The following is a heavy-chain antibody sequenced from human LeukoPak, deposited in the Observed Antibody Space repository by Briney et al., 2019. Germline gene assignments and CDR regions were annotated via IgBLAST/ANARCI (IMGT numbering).Heavy chain of an antibody. CDR1: GFIFNSYW. CDR3: TTDPLSYYYYYMDV. Sequence: GGSLRLSCAASGFIFNSYWMTWVRQAPGKGLEWVGRIKSKTDGGTTDYAAPVKGRFTISRDDSKNTLYLQMNSLKTEDTAVYYCTTDPLSYYYYYMDVWGKGTTVTVSS. V-gene: IGHV3-15*01. J-gene: IGHJ6*03. CDR2: IKSKTDGGTT. D-gene: IGHD3-16*01.